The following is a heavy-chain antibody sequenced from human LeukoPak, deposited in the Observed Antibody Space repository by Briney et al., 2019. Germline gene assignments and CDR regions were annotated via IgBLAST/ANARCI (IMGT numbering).Heavy chain of an antibody. J-gene: IGHJ4*02. V-gene: IGHV3-23*01. CDR2: IGGRGGSA. CDR3: AKDYDSSGFFDY. CDR1: GFTFSDYG. Sequence: GGSLRLSCAASGFTFSDYGMNWVRQTPGKGLEWVSAIGGRGGSAYYADSVKGRFTISRDNSKNTLYLQMNSLRAEDTAVYYCAKDYDSSGFFDYWGQGTLVTVSS. D-gene: IGHD3-22*01.